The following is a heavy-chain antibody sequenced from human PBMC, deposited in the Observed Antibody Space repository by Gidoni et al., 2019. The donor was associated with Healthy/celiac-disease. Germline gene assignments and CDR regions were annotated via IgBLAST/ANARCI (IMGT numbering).Heavy chain of an antibody. Sequence: EVQLVESGGGLVQPGGSLRLSCSSSGLPFSSSEINWFRQAPGKGLEWVSYISSSGSTIYDADAVKGRFIIARDNAKNSLYLQMNSMRAEETAVYYCARAGFYYDSSGYYGAFDYWGQGTLVTVSS. D-gene: IGHD3-22*01. CDR2: ISSSGSTI. V-gene: IGHV3-48*03. CDR1: GLPFSSSE. J-gene: IGHJ4*02. CDR3: ARAGFYYDSSGYYGAFDY.